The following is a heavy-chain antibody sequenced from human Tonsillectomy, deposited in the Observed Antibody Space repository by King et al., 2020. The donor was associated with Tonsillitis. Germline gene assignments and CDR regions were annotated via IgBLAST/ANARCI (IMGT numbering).Heavy chain of an antibody. J-gene: IGHJ4*02. CDR3: AKRFSSNSGAFDY. CDR2: ISNIDEIT. CDR1: GFTFSNYA. D-gene: IGHD2-21*01. V-gene: IGHV3-23*04. Sequence: VQLVESGGGLVQPGESLRLSCAASGFTFSNYAMSCVRQAPGKGLELVSGISNIDEITYYTDSVKGRFTISRDNSKSTLYLLMTSLRAEDTAIYYCAKRFSSNSGAFDYWGQGTLVSVSS.